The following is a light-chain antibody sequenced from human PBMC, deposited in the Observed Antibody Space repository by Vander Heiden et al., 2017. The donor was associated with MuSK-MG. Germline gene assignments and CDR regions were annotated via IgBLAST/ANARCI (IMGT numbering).Light chain of an antibody. V-gene: IGKV3-15*01. CDR2: DTS. J-gene: IGKJ1*01. CDR3: QQYNDWPPWT. CDR1: QSVGSN. Sequence: EIVMTQSPATLSVSPGERATLSCRASQSVGSNLAWYQQKPGQAPRLLIYDTSTRPTGIPARFSGSGSGTEFTLTISSLQSEDFAVYYCQQYNDWPPWTFGPGTRVEIK.